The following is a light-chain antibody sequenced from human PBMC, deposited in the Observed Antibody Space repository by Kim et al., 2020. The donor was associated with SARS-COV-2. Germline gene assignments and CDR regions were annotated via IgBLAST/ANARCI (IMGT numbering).Light chain of an antibody. CDR3: KSRDTSGDRVV. Sequence: LGQTVRITCQGDSLRTYYASGCQQKPGQAPALVIYAKTNRPSGIPDRFSGSTSGNTASLTITGAQAEDEADYYCKSRDTSGDRVVFGGGTQLTVL. V-gene: IGLV3-19*01. CDR1: SLRTYY. J-gene: IGLJ2*01. CDR2: AKT.